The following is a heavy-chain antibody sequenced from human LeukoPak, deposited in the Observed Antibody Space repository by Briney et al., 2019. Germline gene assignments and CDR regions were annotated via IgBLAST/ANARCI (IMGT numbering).Heavy chain of an antibody. D-gene: IGHD4-17*01. J-gene: IGHJ4*02. CDR1: GFSFSNYW. Sequence: GGSLRLSCAASGFSFSNYWMAWVRQAPGKGLEWVANIKQDGSEKYYVDSVKGRFTISRDNAKNSLYLQMNSLSAEDTAVYYCASNGDFFDYWGQGTLVTVSS. V-gene: IGHV3-7*05. CDR3: ASNGDFFDY. CDR2: IKQDGSEK.